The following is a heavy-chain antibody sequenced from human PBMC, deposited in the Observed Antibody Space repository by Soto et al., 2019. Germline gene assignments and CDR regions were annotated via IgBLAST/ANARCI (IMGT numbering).Heavy chain of an antibody. Sequence: SETLSLTCTVSGGSINNHYWSGIRQPPGKGLEWLRYVYYNGITNYNPSLKSRVTMSVDTSKNQLSLKLTSLTAADTAVYYCTRDLRGYDWFDYWGQGTLVTVSS. CDR3: TRDLRGYDWFDY. V-gene: IGHV4-59*11. J-gene: IGHJ4*02. CDR2: VYYNGIT. CDR1: GGSINNHY. D-gene: IGHD5-12*01.